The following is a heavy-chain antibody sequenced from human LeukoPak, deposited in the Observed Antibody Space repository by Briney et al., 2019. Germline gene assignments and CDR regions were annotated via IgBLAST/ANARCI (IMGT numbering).Heavy chain of an antibody. CDR1: DDSITMYY. CDR3: ASPSVTTPHGSGP. D-gene: IGHD4-17*01. J-gene: IGHJ5*02. V-gene: IGHV4-38-2*02. Sequence: PSETLSLTCSVSDDSITMYYWTWIRQPPGKGLEWIGSIYHSGSTYYNPSLKSRVTISVDTSKNQFSLKLSSVTAADTAVYYCASPSVTTPHGSGPWGQGTLVTVSS. CDR2: IYHSGST.